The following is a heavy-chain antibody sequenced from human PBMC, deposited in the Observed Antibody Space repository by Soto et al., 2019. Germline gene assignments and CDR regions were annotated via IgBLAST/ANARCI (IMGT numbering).Heavy chain of an antibody. CDR3: AKWDGDYRGWFHY. J-gene: IGHJ4*02. CDR2: IPYDGINN. CDR1: GLTFISYG. Sequence: QVQLVELGGGVVQPGRSLRLSCAASGLTFISYGIHWVRQAPGKGLEWVAVIPYDGINNYLADSVKGRFTISRDKCKNTLYLHMNSRRAEDTAVYYCAKWDGDYRGWFHYWGQGTLVTVSS. D-gene: IGHD4-17*01. V-gene: IGHV3-30*18.